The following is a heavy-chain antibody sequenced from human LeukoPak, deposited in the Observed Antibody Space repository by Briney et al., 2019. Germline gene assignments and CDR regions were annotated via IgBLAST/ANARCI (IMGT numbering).Heavy chain of an antibody. J-gene: IGHJ3*02. V-gene: IGHV3-9*01. CDR2: ISWNSGSI. CDR3: VKESTAFDI. Sequence: GRSLRLSCAASGFTFDDYAMHWVRQAPGKGLEWVSGISWNSGSIGYADSVKGRFTISRDNAKNSLYLQMNSLRAEDTALYYCVKESTAFDIWGQGTMVTVSS. CDR1: GFTFDDYA.